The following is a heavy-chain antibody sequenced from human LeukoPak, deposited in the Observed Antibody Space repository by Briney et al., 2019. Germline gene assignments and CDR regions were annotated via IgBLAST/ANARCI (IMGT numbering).Heavy chain of an antibody. CDR1: QFTFSSYA. J-gene: IGHJ6*02. CDR2: ISDSGGTT. Sequence: GGSLRLSCAASQFTFSSYAMTWVRQAPGKGLEWVSAISDSGGTTFYADSVKGRFTISRDNSKNTLFLQMNSLRAEDTAIYYCAREGFMTYYYYGMDVWGQGTTVTVSS. V-gene: IGHV3-23*01. CDR3: AREGFMTYYYYGMDV. D-gene: IGHD3-10*01.